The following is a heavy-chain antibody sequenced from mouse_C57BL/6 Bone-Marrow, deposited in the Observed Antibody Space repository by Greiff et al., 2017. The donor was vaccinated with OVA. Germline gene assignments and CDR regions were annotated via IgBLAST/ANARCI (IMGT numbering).Heavy chain of an antibody. CDR3: ARLRRRLRRFAY. CDR2: IYPRSGNT. V-gene: IGHV1-81*01. CDR1: GYTFTSYG. Sequence: VKLVESGAELARPGASVKLSCKASGYTFTSYGISWVKQRTGQGLEWIGEIYPRSGNTYYNEKFKGKATLTADKSSSTAYMELRSLTSEDSAVYFCARLRRRLRRFAYWGQGNVVTVSA. D-gene: IGHD3-2*02. J-gene: IGHJ3*01.